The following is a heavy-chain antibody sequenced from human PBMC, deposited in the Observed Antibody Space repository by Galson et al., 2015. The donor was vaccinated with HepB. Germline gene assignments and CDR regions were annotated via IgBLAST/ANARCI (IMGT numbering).Heavy chain of an antibody. J-gene: IGHJ2*01. Sequence: SLRLSCAASGFTFSSYAMHWVRQAPGKGLEWVAVISYDGSNKYYADSVKGRFTISRDNSKNTLYLQMNSLRAEDAAVYYCARRERPFDLWGRGTLVTVSS. CDR1: GFTFSSYA. CDR3: ARRERPFDL. CDR2: ISYDGSNK. V-gene: IGHV3-30-3*01.